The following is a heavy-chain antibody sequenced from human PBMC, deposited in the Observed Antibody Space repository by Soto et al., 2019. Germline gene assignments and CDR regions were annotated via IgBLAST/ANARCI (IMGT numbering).Heavy chain of an antibody. D-gene: IGHD5-12*01. V-gene: IGHV2-5*02. CDR3: AHRRYSGLLNDVFDI. CDR2: IYWDDDK. J-gene: IGHJ3*02. Sequence: QITLKESGPTLVKPTQTLTLTCTFSGFSLTTSGVGVGWIRQPPGKALEWLALIYWDDDKRYSPSLKSRLTITKDTSKNQVVLTMTNMDPVDTVTYYCAHRRYSGLLNDVFDIWGQGTMVTVSS. CDR1: GFSLTTSGVG.